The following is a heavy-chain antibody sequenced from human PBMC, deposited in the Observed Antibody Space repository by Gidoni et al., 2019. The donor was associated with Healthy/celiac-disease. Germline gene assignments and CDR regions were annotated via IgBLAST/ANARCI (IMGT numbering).Heavy chain of an antibody. CDR1: GGSISSGGYY. Sequence: QVQLQESGPGLVKPSQTLSLTCTVSGGSISSGGYYWSWIRQHPGKGLEWIGYIYYSGSTYYNPSLKSRVTISVDTSKNQFSLKLSSVTAADTAVYYCARDDPDTNYYYGMDVWGQGTTVTVSS. V-gene: IGHV4-31*03. D-gene: IGHD3-3*01. CDR2: IYYSGST. J-gene: IGHJ6*02. CDR3: ARDDPDTNYYYGMDV.